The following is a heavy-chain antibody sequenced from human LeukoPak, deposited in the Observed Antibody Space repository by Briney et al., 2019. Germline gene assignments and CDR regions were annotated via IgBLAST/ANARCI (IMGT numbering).Heavy chain of an antibody. D-gene: IGHD4-17*01. CDR3: ARDGDYGDNGYYFDY. J-gene: IGHJ4*02. V-gene: IGHV3-30-3*01. Sequence: GGSLRLSRVASGFTFSSYAMHWVRQAPGKRLEWVAVISYDGSNRYYADSVRGRFIISRDDSKNTLYLQMHSLRAEDTAVYYCARDGDYGDNGYYFDYWGQGALVTVSS. CDR1: GFTFSSYA. CDR2: ISYDGSNR.